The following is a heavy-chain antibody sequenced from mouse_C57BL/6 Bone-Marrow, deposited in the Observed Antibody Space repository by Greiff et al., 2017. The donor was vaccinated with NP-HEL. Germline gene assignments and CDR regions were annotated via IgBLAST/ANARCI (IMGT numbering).Heavy chain of an antibody. CDR2: ISSGSSTI. CDR3: ARENYYAMDY. CDR1: GFTFSDYG. Sequence: EVMLVESGGGLVKPGGSLKLSCAASGFTFSDYGMHWVRQAPEKGLEWVAYISSGSSTIYYVDTVKGRFTISRDNAKNTLFLQMTSLRSEDTAMYYCARENYYAMDYWGQGTSVTVSS. J-gene: IGHJ4*01. V-gene: IGHV5-17*01.